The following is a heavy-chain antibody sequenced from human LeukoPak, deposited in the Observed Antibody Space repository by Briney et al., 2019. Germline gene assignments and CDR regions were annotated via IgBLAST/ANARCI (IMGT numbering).Heavy chain of an antibody. D-gene: IGHD3-22*01. CDR1: GVTFSRAW. CDR3: TADVSDSSGPSHDY. Sequence: GRSLRLSCGGSGVTFSRAWMNWVRQAPGEGLEWVARIKTKAEGGPTEHAAPVNGRFTISRDDSENTLYLQMNSLKIEDTAVYYCTADVSDSSGPSHDYWGQGTLVTVSS. V-gene: IGHV3-15*01. J-gene: IGHJ4*02. CDR2: IKTKAEGGPT.